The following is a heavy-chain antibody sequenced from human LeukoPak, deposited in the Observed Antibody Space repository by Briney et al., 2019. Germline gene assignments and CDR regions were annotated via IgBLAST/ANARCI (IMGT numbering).Heavy chain of an antibody. V-gene: IGHV3-49*04. J-gene: IGHJ4*02. D-gene: IGHD1-26*01. Sequence: PGGSLRLSCAASGFTFSSYAMHWVRQAPGKGLEWVGFIRSKAYGGTTEYAASVKGRFTISRDDSKSIAYLQMNSLKTEDTAVYYCTRSEAVGATSTNDYWGQGTLVTVSS. CDR3: TRSEAVGATSTNDY. CDR2: IRSKAYGGTT. CDR1: GFTFSSYA.